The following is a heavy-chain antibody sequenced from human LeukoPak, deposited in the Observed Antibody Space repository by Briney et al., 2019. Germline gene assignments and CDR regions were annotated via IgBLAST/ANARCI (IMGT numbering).Heavy chain of an antibody. J-gene: IGHJ4*02. CDR3: AREGHLGGYYFDY. CDR2: ISYDGSNK. CDR1: GFTFSTCA. Sequence: GGSLRLSCAASGFTFSTCAMSWVRQAPGKGLEWVAVISYDGSNKYYADSVKGRFTISRDNSKNTLYLQMNSLRAEDTAVYYCAREGHLGGYYFDYWGQGTLVTVSS. V-gene: IGHV3-30-3*01.